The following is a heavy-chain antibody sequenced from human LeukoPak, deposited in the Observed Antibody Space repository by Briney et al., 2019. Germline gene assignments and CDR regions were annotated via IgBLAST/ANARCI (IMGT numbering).Heavy chain of an antibody. D-gene: IGHD6-19*01. J-gene: IGHJ6*03. CDR1: GYTFTSYG. V-gene: IGHV1-18*01. CDR3: ARDGVYSSGWYGPSAYYYYYYMGV. CDR2: ISAYNGNT. Sequence: ASVKVSCKAYGYTFTSYGISWERQAPGQGLEWMGWISAYNGNTNYTQQRQGRVTMTTDTSTSTAYMELRSLRSDDTAVYYCARDGVYSSGWYGPSAYYYYYYMGVWGKGTTVTVSS.